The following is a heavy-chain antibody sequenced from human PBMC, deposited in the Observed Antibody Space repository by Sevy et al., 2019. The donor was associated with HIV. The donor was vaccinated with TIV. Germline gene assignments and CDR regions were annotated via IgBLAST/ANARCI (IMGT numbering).Heavy chain of an antibody. J-gene: IGHJ4*02. Sequence: GGSLRLSCVASGFTLNSYAMSWVRQAPGKGLEWISDISGTGGRTNCADSVVGRFTISRDNSKNTLYLQMNTLRAEDTAIYFFASDGYNWIPFDHWGQGTLVTVSS. CDR1: GFTLNSYA. D-gene: IGHD1-20*01. CDR3: ASDGYNWIPFDH. CDR2: ISGTGGRT. V-gene: IGHV3-23*01.